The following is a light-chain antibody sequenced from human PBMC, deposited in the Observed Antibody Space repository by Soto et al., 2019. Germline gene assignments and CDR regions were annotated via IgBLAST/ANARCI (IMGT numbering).Light chain of an antibody. CDR2: GAS. CDR3: QQYGTSPIT. CDR1: LSVSSS. V-gene: IGKV3-20*01. J-gene: IGKJ5*01. Sequence: ETVLTQSPGTLSLSPGERATLSCRASLSVSSSLAWYQQKPGQAPRLLIYGASIRATGIPDRFSGSGSATDFTLTISRLEPEDFAVFYCQQYGTSPITFGQGTRLEIK.